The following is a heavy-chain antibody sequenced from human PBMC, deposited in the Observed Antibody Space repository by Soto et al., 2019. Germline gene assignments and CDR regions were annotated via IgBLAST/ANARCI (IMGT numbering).Heavy chain of an antibody. CDR3: QGGDF. CDR1: GGSFRGYF. J-gene: IGHJ4*02. D-gene: IGHD3-16*01. CDR2: INDSGNT. Sequence: QLQLHQWGAGLLRPSETLSLTCAVSGGSFRGYFWSWIRQSPDKGLEWIGEINDSGNTYYNPSFKSRLTISVYTSRSQISLRMTSVTAADSAVYYCQGGDFWGQGTRVTVSS. V-gene: IGHV4-34*01.